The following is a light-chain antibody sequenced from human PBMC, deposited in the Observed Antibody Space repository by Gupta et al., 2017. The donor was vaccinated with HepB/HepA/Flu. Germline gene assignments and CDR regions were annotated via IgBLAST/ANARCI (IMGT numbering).Light chain of an antibody. J-gene: IGKJ4*01. V-gene: IGKV3D-15*03. Sequence: EIVMTQSPVILSVSPGERATVSCRASQSVTKDLAWYQQKDGQAPRLLIYGASVRAAGIPARFSGSGSGTEFTLTISIRQSEDFAVYYCQQYNKWPPLTFGGGTKVEIK. CDR3: QQYNKWPPLT. CDR1: QSVTKD. CDR2: GAS.